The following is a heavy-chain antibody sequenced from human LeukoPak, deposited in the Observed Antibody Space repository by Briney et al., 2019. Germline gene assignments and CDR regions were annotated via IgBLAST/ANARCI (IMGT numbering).Heavy chain of an antibody. D-gene: IGHD1-26*01. CDR2: IKQDGSEK. CDR3: ASSVGATSYFQH. Sequence: GGSLRLSCAASGFTFTSYWMTWVRQAPEKGLEWVANIKQDGSEKYYVDSVKGRFTMSRDNAKNSFYLRMNSLRVEDTAVYYCASSVGATSYFQHWGQGTLVTVSS. J-gene: IGHJ1*01. V-gene: IGHV3-7*03. CDR1: GFTFTSYW.